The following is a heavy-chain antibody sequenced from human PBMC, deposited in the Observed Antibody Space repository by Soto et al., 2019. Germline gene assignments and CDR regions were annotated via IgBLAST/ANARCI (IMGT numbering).Heavy chain of an antibody. CDR3: AREGWSAGYDFWSGYYYTRPRTYYYYGMDV. V-gene: IGHV1-46*01. J-gene: IGHJ6*02. CDR2: INPSGGST. Sequence: ASVKVSCKASGYTFTSYYMHWARQAPGQGLEWMGIINPSGGSTSYAQKFQGRVTMTRDTSTSTVYMELSSLRSEDTAVYYCAREGWSAGYDFWSGYYYTRPRTYYYYGMDVWGQGTTVTVSS. D-gene: IGHD3-3*01. CDR1: GYTFTSYY.